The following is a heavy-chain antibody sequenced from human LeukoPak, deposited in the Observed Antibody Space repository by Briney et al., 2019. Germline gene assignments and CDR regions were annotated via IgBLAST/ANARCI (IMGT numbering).Heavy chain of an antibody. V-gene: IGHV5-51*01. D-gene: IGHD2-2*01. Sequence: GESLKISCKGSGYIFTSYWSGWVRQMPEKLLEFMGIIYPGDSDTRYSPSYQGQVTISADESISTAYLQWSSLKAADTAMYYCARGGGSGYCSSTSCYPDYWGQRTLVTVSS. J-gene: IGHJ4*02. CDR1: GYIFTSYW. CDR2: IYPGDSDT. CDR3: ARGGGSGYCSSTSCYPDY.